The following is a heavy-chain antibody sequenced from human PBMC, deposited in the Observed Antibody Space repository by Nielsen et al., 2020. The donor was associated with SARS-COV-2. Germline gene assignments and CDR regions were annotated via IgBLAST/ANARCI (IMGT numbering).Heavy chain of an antibody. J-gene: IGHJ4*02. CDR3: ARDLIRSGWYSGGDY. CDR1: GFTFSSYS. V-gene: IGHV3-21*01. CDR2: ISSSSSYI. D-gene: IGHD6-19*01. Sequence: GESLKISCAASGFTFSSYSMNWVRQAPGKGLEWVSSISSSSSYIYYADSVKGRFTISRDNAKNSLYLQMNSLRAEDTAVYYCARDLIRSGWYSGGDYWGQGTLVTVSS.